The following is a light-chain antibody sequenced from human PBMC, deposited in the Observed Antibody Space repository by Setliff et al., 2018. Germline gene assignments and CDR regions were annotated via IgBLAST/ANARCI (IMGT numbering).Light chain of an antibody. V-gene: IGLV1-40*01. CDR3: CSYAGIYTFV. CDR2: GNS. J-gene: IGLJ1*01. Sequence: QSVLTQPPSVSGAPGQRVTISCTGSSSNIGAGYDVHWYQQLPGTAPKLLIYGNSNRPSGVPDRFSGSKSGNTASLTISGLQAEDEADYYCCSYAGIYTFVFGSGTKVTVL. CDR1: SSNIGAGYD.